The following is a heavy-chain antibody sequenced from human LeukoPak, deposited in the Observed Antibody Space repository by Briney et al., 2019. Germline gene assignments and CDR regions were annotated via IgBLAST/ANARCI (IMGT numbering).Heavy chain of an antibody. D-gene: IGHD1-14*01. CDR1: GGTFSSYA. CDR2: IIPIFGTA. J-gene: IGHJ4*02. V-gene: IGHV1-69*13. Sequence: GASVKVSCKASGGTFSSYAISWVRQAPGQGLEWMGGIIPIFGTANYAQKFQGRVTITADESTSTAYMELSSLRSEDTAVYYCARSPPDHSPYYFDYWGQGTLVTVSS. CDR3: ARSPPDHSPYYFDY.